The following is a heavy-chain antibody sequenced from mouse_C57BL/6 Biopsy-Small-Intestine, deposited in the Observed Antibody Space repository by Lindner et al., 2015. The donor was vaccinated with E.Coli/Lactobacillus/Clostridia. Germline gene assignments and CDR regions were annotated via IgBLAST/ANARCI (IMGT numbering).Heavy chain of an antibody. V-gene: IGHV1-7*01. CDR2: INPSSGYT. CDR3: ARRCNLWYFDV. Sequence: VQLQESGAELAKPGASVKLSCKTSGYTFTNYWMHWVKQRPGQGLEWIGYINPSSGYTNYNQKFKDEATLTADTSSSTAYMQLSSLTFEDSAVYYCARRCNLWYFDVWGTGTTVTVSS. CDR1: GYTFTNYW. D-gene: IGHD2-1*01. J-gene: IGHJ1*03.